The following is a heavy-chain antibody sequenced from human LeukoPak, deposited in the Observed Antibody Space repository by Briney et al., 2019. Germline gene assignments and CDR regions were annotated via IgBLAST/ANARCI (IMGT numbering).Heavy chain of an antibody. CDR3: AKPALPTVTNYYYMDV. J-gene: IGHJ6*03. Sequence: GGSLRLSCAASGFTFSTYGMSWVRQSPGKGLEWVSAISGSASGGITNYADSVKGRFTISRDNYKNTLYLQMNSLRAEDTAVFYCAKPALPTVTNYYYMDVWGKGTTVTVSS. V-gene: IGHV3-23*01. CDR2: ISGSASGGIT. CDR1: GFTFSTYG. D-gene: IGHD4-11*01.